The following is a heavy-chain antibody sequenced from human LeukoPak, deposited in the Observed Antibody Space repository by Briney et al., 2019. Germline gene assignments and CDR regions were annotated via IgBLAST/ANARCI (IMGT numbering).Heavy chain of an antibody. J-gene: IGHJ3*02. CDR2: ISWNSGSI. Sequence: PGGSLRLSCAASGFTFSSYGMHWVRQAPGKGLEWVSGISWNSGSIGYADSVKGRFTISRDNAKNSLYLQMNSLRAEDTALYYCAKASYDSSGYYFKNAFDIWGQGTMVTVSS. D-gene: IGHD3-22*01. CDR1: GFTFSSYG. V-gene: IGHV3-9*01. CDR3: AKASYDSSGYYFKNAFDI.